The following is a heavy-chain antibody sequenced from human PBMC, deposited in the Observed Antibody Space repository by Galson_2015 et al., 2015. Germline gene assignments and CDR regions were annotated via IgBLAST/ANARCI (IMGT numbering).Heavy chain of an antibody. CDR3: ATVTKPLRYFDS. D-gene: IGHD3-9*01. J-gene: IGHJ4*02. Sequence: SLRLSCAASGFTVSTNYMTWVRQAPGKGLERLSIIYSGGSTYYADSVKGRFAISRDNSKNTLDLQMNSLRAEDTAVYYCATVTKPLRYFDSWGQGTLVTVPS. CDR1: GFTVSTNY. V-gene: IGHV3-53*01. CDR2: IYSGGST.